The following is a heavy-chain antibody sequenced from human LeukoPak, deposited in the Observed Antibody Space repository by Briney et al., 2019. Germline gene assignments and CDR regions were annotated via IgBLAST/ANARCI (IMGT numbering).Heavy chain of an antibody. CDR3: ARKMGGYDFWSGYYRTYYYYYMDV. CDR2: MNPNSGNT. D-gene: IGHD3-3*01. J-gene: IGHJ6*03. Sequence: GASVKVSCKASGYTFTSYDINWVRQATGQGLEWMGWMNPNSGNTGYAQKFQGRVTMTRNTSISTAYMELSSLRSEDTAVYYCARKMGGYDFWSGYYRTYYYYYMDVWGKGTTVTVSS. CDR1: GYTFTSYD. V-gene: IGHV1-8*01.